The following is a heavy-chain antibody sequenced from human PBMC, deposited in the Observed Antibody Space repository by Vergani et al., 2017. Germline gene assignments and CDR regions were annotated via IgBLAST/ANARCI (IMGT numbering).Heavy chain of an antibody. J-gene: IGHJ5*02. D-gene: IGHD4-17*01. CDR1: GGTFSSYA. Sequence: QVQLVQSGAEVKKPGSSVKVSCKASGGTFSSYAISWVRQAPGQGLEWMGGIIPIFGIANYAQKVQGRVTITADKSTSTAYMELSSLRAEDTAVYYCARGVTVTTGPEWFDPWGQGTLVTVSS. V-gene: IGHV1-69*17. CDR2: IIPIFGIA. CDR3: ARGVTVTTGPEWFDP.